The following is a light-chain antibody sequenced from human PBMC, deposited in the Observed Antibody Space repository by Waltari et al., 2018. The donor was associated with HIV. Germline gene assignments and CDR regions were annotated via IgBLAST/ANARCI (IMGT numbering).Light chain of an antibody. CDR1: QSVGTS. J-gene: IGKJ2*01. Sequence: DTQMTQSPSSVSAYVGDRVTITCRASQSVGTSVAWYQQKPDRTPKLLIFEASRLQTGVPSRFGGSGSGTKFTLTITSLQPQDLATYFRQQANNFPHTFGQGT. CDR3: QQANNFPHT. V-gene: IGKV1-12*01. CDR2: EAS.